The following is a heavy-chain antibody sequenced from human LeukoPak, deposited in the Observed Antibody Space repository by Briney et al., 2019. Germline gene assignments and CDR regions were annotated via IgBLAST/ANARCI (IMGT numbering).Heavy chain of an antibody. CDR2: IDHDGINT. Sequence: GGSLRLSCAASGFTFSTYWMHWVRQAPGKGLVWVSRIDHDGINTYYADSVKGRFTISRDDSKNTLSLQMNSLRVEDTAVYYCARDLAWGAFDYWGQGTLVTVSS. CDR3: ARDLAWGAFDY. V-gene: IGHV3-74*01. J-gene: IGHJ4*02. D-gene: IGHD7-27*01. CDR1: GFTFSTYW.